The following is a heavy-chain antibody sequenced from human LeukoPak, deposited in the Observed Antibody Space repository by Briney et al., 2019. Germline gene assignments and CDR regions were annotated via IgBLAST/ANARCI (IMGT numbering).Heavy chain of an antibody. CDR3: AKESAGSGYSGYDYFEYFQH. D-gene: IGHD5-12*01. Sequence: GRSLRLSCAASGFTFSIYGMHWVRQAPGKGLEWVAVISYDGSNKYYADSVKGRFTISRDNSKNTLYLQMNSLRAEDTAVYYCAKESAGSGYSGYDYFEYFQHWGQGTLVTVSS. J-gene: IGHJ1*01. CDR2: ISYDGSNK. V-gene: IGHV3-30*18. CDR1: GFTFSIYG.